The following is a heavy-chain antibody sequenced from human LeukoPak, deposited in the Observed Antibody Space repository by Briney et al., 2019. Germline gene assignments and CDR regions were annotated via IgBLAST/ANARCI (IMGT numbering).Heavy chain of an antibody. CDR1: GGSFSGYY. CDR3: ARGTLSYYYYYYGMDV. J-gene: IGHJ6*02. D-gene: IGHD1/OR15-1a*01. V-gene: IGHV4-31*11. CDR2: IYYSGST. Sequence: SETLSLTCAVYGGSFSGYYWSWIRQHPGKGLEWIGYIYYSGSTYYNPSLKSRVTISVDTSKNQFSLKLSSVTAADTAVYYCARGTLSYYYYYYGMDVWGQGTTVTVSS.